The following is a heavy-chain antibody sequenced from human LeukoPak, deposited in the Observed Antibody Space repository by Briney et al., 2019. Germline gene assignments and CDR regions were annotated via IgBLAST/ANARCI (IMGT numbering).Heavy chain of an antibody. CDR1: GGSISSSSYY. Sequence: PSETLSLTCTVSGGSISSSSYYWGWIRQPPGKGLEWIGSIYYSGSTYYNPSLKSRVTISVDTSKNQFSLKLSSVTAVDTAVYYYATRIVVATTTYYYYYYMDVWGKGTTVTISS. V-gene: IGHV4-39*01. CDR2: IYYSGST. CDR3: ATRIVVATTTYYYYYYMDV. D-gene: IGHD2-21*01. J-gene: IGHJ6*03.